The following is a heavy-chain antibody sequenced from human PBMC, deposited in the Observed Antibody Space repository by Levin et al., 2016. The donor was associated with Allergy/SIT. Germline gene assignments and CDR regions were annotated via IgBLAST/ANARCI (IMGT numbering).Heavy chain of an antibody. CDR2: ISSSSSYI. Sequence: GESLKISCAASGFTFSSYSMNWVRQAPGKGLEWVSSISSSSSYIYYADSVKGRFTISRDNAKNSLYLQMNSLRAEDTAVYYCARDEGQLVPEGFDYWGQGTLVTVSS. J-gene: IGHJ4*02. CDR3: ARDEGQLVPEGFDY. D-gene: IGHD6-6*01. V-gene: IGHV3-21*01. CDR1: GFTFSSYS.